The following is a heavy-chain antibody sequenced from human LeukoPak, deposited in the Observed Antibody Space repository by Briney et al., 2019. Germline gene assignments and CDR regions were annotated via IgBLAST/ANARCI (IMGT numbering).Heavy chain of an antibody. CDR1: GYSFTNYD. V-gene: IGHV1-18*01. Sequence: GASVKVSCKASGYSFTNYDINWVRQAPGQGLEWMGWISTYNGNTNYAQKLQGRVTLTTDTSTTTAYLELRSLTSEDTAVYYCARSPIALANRAPSECWGQGTLVTVSS. D-gene: IGHD6-19*01. J-gene: IGHJ4*02. CDR2: ISTYNGNT. CDR3: ARSPIALANRAPSEC.